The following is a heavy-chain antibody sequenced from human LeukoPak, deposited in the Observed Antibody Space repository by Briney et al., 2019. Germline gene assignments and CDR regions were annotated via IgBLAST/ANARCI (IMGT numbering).Heavy chain of an antibody. CDR1: GGSISSGGYY. D-gene: IGHD3-3*01. CDR3: ARGSNFGVSSTFWDY. J-gene: IGHJ4*02. CDR2: IYYSGST. V-gene: IGHV4-31*03. Sequence: PSETLSLTCSVSGGSISSGGYYWSWIRQHPGKGLEWIGYIYYSGSTYYNPSLKSRVTISVDTSKNQFSLKLSSVTAADTAVYYCARGSNFGVSSTFWDYWGQGTLVTVSS.